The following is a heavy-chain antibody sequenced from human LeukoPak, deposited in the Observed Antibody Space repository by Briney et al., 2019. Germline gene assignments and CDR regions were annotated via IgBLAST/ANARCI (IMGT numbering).Heavy chain of an antibody. CDR2: ISSSGSTI. V-gene: IGHV3-48*03. Sequence: TGGSLRLSCAASGFTFSSYEMNWVRQAPGKGLEWVSYISSSGSTIYYADSVRGRFTISRDNAKNSLYLQMNSLRAEDTAVYYCASWLNYYDSSGSPVLLDYWGQGTLVTVSS. J-gene: IGHJ4*02. D-gene: IGHD3-22*01. CDR3: ASWLNYYDSSGSPVLLDY. CDR1: GFTFSSYE.